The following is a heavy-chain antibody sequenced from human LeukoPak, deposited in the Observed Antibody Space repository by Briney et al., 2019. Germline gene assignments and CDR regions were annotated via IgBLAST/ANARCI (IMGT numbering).Heavy chain of an antibody. CDR3: ARSSWLVHAFDI. Sequence: ASETLSLTCTVSGGSISSYYWSWIRQPPGKGLEWIGYIYTGGSTNYNPSLKSRVTISVDTSKNQFSLKLSSVTAADTAVYYCARSSWLVHAFDIWGQGTMVTVSS. V-gene: IGHV4-4*09. D-gene: IGHD6-19*01. CDR1: GGSISSYY. J-gene: IGHJ3*02. CDR2: IYTGGST.